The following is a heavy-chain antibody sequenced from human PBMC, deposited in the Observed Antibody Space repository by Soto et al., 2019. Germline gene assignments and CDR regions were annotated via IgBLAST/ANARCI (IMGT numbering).Heavy chain of an antibody. J-gene: IGHJ4*02. CDR3: VKGEFYYDSSAYYPFDS. CDR1: GFTFRSFG. D-gene: IGHD3-22*01. Sequence: GGPLRLSCAAFGFTFRSFGMHWVRQAPGKGLEWVAVISYDGSNKYYADSVKGRFTISRDNSRNTQYLQMSSLRADDTAVYYCVKGEFYYDSSAYYPFDSWGQGTLVTVSS. V-gene: IGHV3-30*18. CDR2: ISYDGSNK.